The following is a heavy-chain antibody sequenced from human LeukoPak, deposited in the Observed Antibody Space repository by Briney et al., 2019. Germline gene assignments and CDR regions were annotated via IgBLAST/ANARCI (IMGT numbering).Heavy chain of an antibody. J-gene: IGHJ5*02. D-gene: IGHD5-18*01. CDR3: ARDGYSYGLGWFDP. CDR2: IYYSGST. Sequence: SETLSLTCTASGGSISSYYWSWIRQPPARGLEWMGYIYYSGSTHYNHSLRSRGTISVDTSKNQFSLRMSSVTAADTGVYFCARDGYSYGLGWFDPWGQGTLVTVSS. CDR1: GGSISSYY. V-gene: IGHV4-59*01.